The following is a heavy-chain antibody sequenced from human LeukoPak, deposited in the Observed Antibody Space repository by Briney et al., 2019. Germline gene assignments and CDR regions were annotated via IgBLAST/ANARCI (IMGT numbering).Heavy chain of an antibody. CDR3: ARASKHIVVVTD. CDR1: GGSISSYC. Sequence: SETLSLTSTVSGGSISSYCWSWIRQPPGKGLEWIGYIYYSGSTNYNPSLKSRVTISVDTSKNQFSLKLSSVTAADTAVYYCARASKHIVVVTDWGQGTLVTVSS. J-gene: IGHJ4*02. CDR2: IYYSGST. D-gene: IGHD2-21*02. V-gene: IGHV4-59*01.